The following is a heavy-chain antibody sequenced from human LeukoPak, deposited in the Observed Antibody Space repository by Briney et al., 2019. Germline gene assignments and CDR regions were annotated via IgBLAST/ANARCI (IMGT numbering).Heavy chain of an antibody. CDR2: ISSSGSTI. D-gene: IGHD1-1*01. Sequence: GGSLRLSCAASEFTFSNYAMNWVRQTPGEGLEWVSYISSSGSTIYYADSVKSRFTISRDNSKNTPYLQMNSLRAEDMAVYYCVKRWTGTTIGQQDYWGQGTLVTVSS. V-gene: IGHV3-48*01. CDR3: VKRWTGTTIGQQDY. J-gene: IGHJ4*02. CDR1: EFTFSNYA.